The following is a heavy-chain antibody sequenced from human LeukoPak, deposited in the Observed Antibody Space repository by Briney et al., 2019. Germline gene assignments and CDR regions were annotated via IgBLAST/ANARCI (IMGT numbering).Heavy chain of an antibody. CDR2: INPNSGGT. V-gene: IGHV1-2*02. CDR3: ARDAATGDY. CDR1: GYTFTGYY. D-gene: IGHD1-1*01. J-gene: IGHJ4*02. Sequence: ASVKVSCKASGYTFTGYYMHWVRQAPGQGLEWMGWINPNSGGTNYAQKFQGRVTMTRDTSISTAYMELSSLRSEDTAVYYCARDAATGDYWGQGTLVTVSS.